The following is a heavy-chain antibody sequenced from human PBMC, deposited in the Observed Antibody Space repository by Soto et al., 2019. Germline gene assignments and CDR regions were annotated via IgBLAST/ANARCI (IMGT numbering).Heavy chain of an antibody. J-gene: IGHJ4*02. V-gene: IGHV3-21*01. CDR2: ISTTSSYI. CDR1: GFTFSSYS. D-gene: IGHD4-4*01. CDR3: AREVSLYNDYISKCADY. Sequence: EVQLVESGGGLVKPGGSLRLSCEASGFTFSSYSMIWVRQSPGKGLEWVSSISTTSSYIYYADSVKGRFTISRDNAKNSLYLRMNSLRAEDTAVYYCAREVSLYNDYISKCADYWGQGTLVTVSS.